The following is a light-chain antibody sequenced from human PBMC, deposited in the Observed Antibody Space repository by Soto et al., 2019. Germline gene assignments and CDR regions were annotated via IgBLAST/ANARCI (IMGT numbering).Light chain of an antibody. CDR2: AAS. V-gene: IGKV1D-12*01. CDR1: QGINSW. Sequence: DIQMTQSPSSVSASVGDRVTITCRASQGINSWLAWYQKKPGKAPKLLLYAASSLQSAVPSRFSGRGSGTDFTLTISSLQPEDVATYYCQHDNSFPLSFGGGTKVEIK. J-gene: IGKJ4*01. CDR3: QHDNSFPLS.